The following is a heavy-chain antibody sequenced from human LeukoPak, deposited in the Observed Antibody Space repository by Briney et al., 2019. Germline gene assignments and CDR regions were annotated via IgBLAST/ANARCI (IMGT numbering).Heavy chain of an antibody. CDR2: FDPEDGET. Sequence: VASVKVSCKVSGCTLTELSMHWVRPAPGKGLEWMGGFDPEDGETIYAQKFQGRVTMTEDTSTDTAYMELSSLRSEDTAVYYCATAGNPGPYFDYWGQGTLVTVSS. CDR3: ATAGNPGPYFDY. J-gene: IGHJ4*02. V-gene: IGHV1-24*01. D-gene: IGHD2/OR15-2a*01. CDR1: GCTLTELS.